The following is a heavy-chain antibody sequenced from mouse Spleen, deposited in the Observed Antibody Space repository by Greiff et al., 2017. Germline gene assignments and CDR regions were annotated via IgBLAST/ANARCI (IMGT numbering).Heavy chain of an antibody. D-gene: IGHD1-2*01. CDR2: INPSSGYT. CDR3: ARSRTATTLFDY. J-gene: IGHJ2*01. CDR1: GYTFTSYT. V-gene: IGHV1-4*01. Sequence: VMLVESGAELARPGASVKMSCKASGYTFTSYTMHWVKQRPGQGLEWIGYINPSSGYTNYNQKFKDKATLTADKSSSTAYMQLSSLTSEDSAVYYCARSRTATTLFDYWGQGTTLTVSS.